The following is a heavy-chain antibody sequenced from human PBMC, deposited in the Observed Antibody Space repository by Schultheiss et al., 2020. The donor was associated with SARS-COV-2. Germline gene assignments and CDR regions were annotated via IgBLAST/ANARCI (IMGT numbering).Heavy chain of an antibody. CDR2: INSDGSST. CDR3: ARGSEMYCSSTSCYYVDY. Sequence: GGSLRLSCAASGFTFSSYGMHWVRQAPGKGLVWVSRINSDGSSTSYADSVKGRFTISRDNAKNTLYLQMNSLRAEDTAVYYCARGSEMYCSSTSCYYVDYWGQGTLVTVSS. J-gene: IGHJ4*02. CDR1: GFTFSSYG. D-gene: IGHD2-2*01. V-gene: IGHV3-74*01.